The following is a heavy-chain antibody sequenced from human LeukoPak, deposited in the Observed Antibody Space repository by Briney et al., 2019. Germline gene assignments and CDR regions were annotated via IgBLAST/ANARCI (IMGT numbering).Heavy chain of an antibody. J-gene: IGHJ4*02. CDR3: ARDVSGYYNY. D-gene: IGHD3-9*01. CDR1: GFTLSNYN. CDR2: ISSSSSTI. Sequence: PGGSLRLSCAASGFTLSNYNMNWVRQAPGKGLEWVSYISSSSSTIYYADSVEGRFTISRDNAKNSLYLQMNSLRDEDTAVYYCARDVSGYYNYWGPGTLVTVSS. V-gene: IGHV3-48*02.